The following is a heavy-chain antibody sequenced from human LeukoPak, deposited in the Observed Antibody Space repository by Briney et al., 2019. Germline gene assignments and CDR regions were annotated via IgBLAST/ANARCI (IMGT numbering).Heavy chain of an antibody. Sequence: SVKVSCKASGGTFSSYAISWVRQAPGQGLEWMGGIIPIFGTANYAQNFQGRVTITRDTSASTAYMELSSLRSEDTAVYYCARGAGFAEPLPEYWGQGTLLTVSS. CDR2: IIPIFGTA. D-gene: IGHD1-14*01. CDR1: GGTFSSYA. V-gene: IGHV1-69*05. J-gene: IGHJ4*02. CDR3: ARGAGFAEPLPEY.